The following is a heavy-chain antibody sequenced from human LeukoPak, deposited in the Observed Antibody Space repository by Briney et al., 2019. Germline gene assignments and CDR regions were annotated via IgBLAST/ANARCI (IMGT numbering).Heavy chain of an antibody. J-gene: IGHJ6*02. D-gene: IGHD2-15*01. CDR1: GFTFSDYS. V-gene: IGHV3-48*04. Sequence: PGGSLRLSCAASGFTFSDYSMNWVRQAPGKGLEWLSYISTRSGTIYYADSVKGRFTISRDNRKNLLHLQMNSLRPDDSAVYYCVKDLGSAITSALALDVWGQGTTVTVSS. CDR3: VKDLGSAITSALALDV. CDR2: ISTRSGTI.